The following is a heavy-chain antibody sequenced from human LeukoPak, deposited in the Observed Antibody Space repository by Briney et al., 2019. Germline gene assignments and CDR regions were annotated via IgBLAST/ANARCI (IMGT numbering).Heavy chain of an antibody. CDR3: ARVWLYCSSTSCYRGYYYYYGMDV. Sequence: GSLRLSCAASGFTFSSYDMHWVRQATGKGLEWVSAIGTAGDTYYPGSVKGRFTISRENAKNSLYLQMNSLRAGDTAVYYCARVWLYCSSTSCYRGYYYYYGMDVWGQGTTVTVSS. J-gene: IGHJ6*02. CDR1: GFTFSSYD. V-gene: IGHV3-13*01. CDR2: IGTAGDT. D-gene: IGHD2-2*02.